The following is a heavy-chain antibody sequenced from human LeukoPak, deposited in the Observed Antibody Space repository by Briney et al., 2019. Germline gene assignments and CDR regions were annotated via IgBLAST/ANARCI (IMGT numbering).Heavy chain of an antibody. J-gene: IGHJ6*03. V-gene: IGHV1-46*01. CDR1: GYTFTSYY. Sequence: ASVKVSCKASGYTFTSYYMHWVRQAPGQGLEWMGIINPSGGSTSYAQKFQGRVTITADESTSTAYMELSSLRSEDTAVYYCARVRSGDYYYMDVWGKGTTVTVSS. CDR2: INPSGGST. D-gene: IGHD3-10*01. CDR3: ARVRSGDYYYMDV.